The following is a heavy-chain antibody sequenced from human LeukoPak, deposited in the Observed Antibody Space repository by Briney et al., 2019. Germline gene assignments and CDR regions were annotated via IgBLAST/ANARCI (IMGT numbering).Heavy chain of an antibody. D-gene: IGHD3-10*01. CDR1: GGSISSSSYY. CDR2: IYYSGST. V-gene: IGHV4-39*01. J-gene: IGHJ4*02. CDR3: ARQDEELIVYFDY. Sequence: SETLSLTCTVSGGSISSSSYYWGWIRQPPGKGLEWIGSIYYSGSTCYNPSLKSRVTISVDTSKNQFSLKLSSVTAADTAVYYCARQDEELIVYFDYWGQGTLVTVSS.